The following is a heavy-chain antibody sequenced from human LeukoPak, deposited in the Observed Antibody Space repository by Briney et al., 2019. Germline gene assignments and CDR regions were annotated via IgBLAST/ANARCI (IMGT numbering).Heavy chain of an antibody. V-gene: IGHV3-33*06. CDR2: IWYDGSNK. CDR3: AKAPGTTVTRGFDY. CDR1: GFTFSSYG. J-gene: IGHJ4*02. Sequence: GGSLRLSCAASGFTFSSYGMHWVRQAPGKGLEWVAVIWYDGSNKYYADSVKGRFTISRDNSKNTLYLQMNSLRAEDTAVYYCAKAPGTTVTRGFDYWGQGTLVTVSS. D-gene: IGHD4-17*01.